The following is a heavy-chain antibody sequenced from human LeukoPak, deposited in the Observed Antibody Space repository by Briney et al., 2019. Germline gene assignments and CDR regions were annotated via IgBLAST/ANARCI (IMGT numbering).Heavy chain of an antibody. CDR3: ARPGRNHYDSSGHDAFDI. CDR1: GGSISSYY. CDR2: IYYNGST. Sequence: SEPLSLTCTVSGGSISSYYWRWIRQPPGKGLEWIGYIYYNGSTNYNPSLKSRVTISVDTSKNQFSLKLSSVTAADTAVYYCARPGRNHYDSSGHDAFDIWGQGTMVTVSS. J-gene: IGHJ3*02. D-gene: IGHD3-22*01. V-gene: IGHV4-59*08.